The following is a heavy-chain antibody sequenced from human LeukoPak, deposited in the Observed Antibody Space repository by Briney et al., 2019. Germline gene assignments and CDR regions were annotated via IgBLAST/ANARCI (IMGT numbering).Heavy chain of an antibody. CDR1: GFIFSNYG. J-gene: IGHJ4*02. V-gene: IGHV3-21*01. D-gene: IGHD3-22*01. CDR2: ISFSSTHI. CDR3: ARDRTSGYHPTSWDY. Sequence: PGGSLRLSCAASGFIFSNYGMSWVRQAPGKGLEWVSSISFSSTHIYYADSIQGRFTISRDNAKNSLYLQMNSLRAEDTAVYYCARDRTSGYHPTSWDYWGQGTLVTVSS.